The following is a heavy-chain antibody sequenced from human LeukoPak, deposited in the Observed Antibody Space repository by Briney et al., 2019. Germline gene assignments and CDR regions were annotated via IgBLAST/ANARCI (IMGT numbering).Heavy chain of an antibody. J-gene: IGHJ3*01. CDR2: INQDGSVK. V-gene: IGHV3-7*01. Sequence: GGSLRLSCAASGFTFSSNWMCWVRQDPGKGPEWVANINQDGSVKNYVDSVKGRFTISRDNAKNSLYLQMNSLRAEDTAVYYCARPTTSGLYSHWGQGTMVTVSS. D-gene: IGHD6-19*01. CDR3: ARPTTSGLYSH. CDR1: GFTFSSNW.